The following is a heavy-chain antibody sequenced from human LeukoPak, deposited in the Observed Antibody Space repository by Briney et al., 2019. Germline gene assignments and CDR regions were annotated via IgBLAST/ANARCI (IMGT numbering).Heavy chain of an antibody. D-gene: IGHD3-3*01. V-gene: IGHV1-18*01. CDR1: GYTFTSYG. CDR3: ARSPEAPSTIFGVVIISPFDY. Sequence: GASVKVSCKASGYTFTSYGISWVRQAPGQGLEWMGWISAYNGNTNYAQKLQGRVTMTTDTSTSTAYMELRSLRSEDTAVYYCARSPEAPSTIFGVVIISPFDYWGQGTLVTVSS. J-gene: IGHJ4*02. CDR2: ISAYNGNT.